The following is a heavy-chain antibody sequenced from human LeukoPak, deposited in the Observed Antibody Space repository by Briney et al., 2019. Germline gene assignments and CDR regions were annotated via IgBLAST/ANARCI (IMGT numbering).Heavy chain of an antibody. Sequence: PSETLSLTCTVSGGSIIGYWGSWIRQPPGKGLEWIGNIRYNGNTYSNPSLKSRVTISVDTSKNQFSMKLSSVTAADTAMYYCARYAALSGPNWLDPWGRGTLVTVSS. D-gene: IGHD6-19*01. CDR1: GGSIIGYW. V-gene: IGHV4-59*01. CDR2: IRYNGNT. J-gene: IGHJ5*02. CDR3: ARYAALSGPNWLDP.